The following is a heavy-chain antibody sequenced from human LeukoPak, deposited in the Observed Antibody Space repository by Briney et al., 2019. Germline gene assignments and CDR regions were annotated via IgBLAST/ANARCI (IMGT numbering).Heavy chain of an antibody. Sequence: VGSLRLSCAASGFTFDDYAMHWGRHAPGEGLECVSLISGDGGSTYYADSVKGRFTISRDNSKNSLYLQMNSLRTEDTALYYCAKEIIPTYYYDSSGYPDAFDIWGQGTMVTVSS. V-gene: IGHV3-43*02. CDR3: AKEIIPTYYYDSSGYPDAFDI. CDR1: GFTFDDYA. J-gene: IGHJ3*02. CDR2: ISGDGGST. D-gene: IGHD3-22*01.